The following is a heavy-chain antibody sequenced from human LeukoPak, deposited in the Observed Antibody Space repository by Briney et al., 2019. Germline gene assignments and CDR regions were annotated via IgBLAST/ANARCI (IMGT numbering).Heavy chain of an antibody. Sequence: GTSVKVSCKTSGFTFCSSTVQWVRQARGQRLEWLGWIGLGSGDTKYAQRVQERLTLTRDMSTNTAYMELSSLRSEDTAVYYCVAERYSDGCCWFDPWGQGTLVTVSS. CDR1: GFTFCSST. CDR2: IGLGSGDT. V-gene: IGHV1-58*01. CDR3: VAERYSDGCCWFDP. D-gene: IGHD6-25*01. J-gene: IGHJ5*02.